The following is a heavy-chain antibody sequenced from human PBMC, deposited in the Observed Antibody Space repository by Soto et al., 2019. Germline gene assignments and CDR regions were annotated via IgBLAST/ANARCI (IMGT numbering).Heavy chain of an antibody. CDR1: GASFNITGFY. Sequence: QVQLQESGPGLVKPSETLSLSCSVSGASFNITGFYWGWIRQPPGKGLEWIGSIYYLGTTHYNPSLKSRAIISADSSNNQFSLKLRSVTAADTAVYYCARHNYYGSGTHDWGLGTLVTVSS. CDR3: ARHNYYGSGTHD. D-gene: IGHD3-10*01. V-gene: IGHV4-39*01. J-gene: IGHJ4*02. CDR2: IYYLGTT.